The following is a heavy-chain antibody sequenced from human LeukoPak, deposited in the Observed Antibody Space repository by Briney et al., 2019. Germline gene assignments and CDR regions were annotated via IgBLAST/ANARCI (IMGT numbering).Heavy chain of an antibody. J-gene: IGHJ5*02. D-gene: IGHD1-26*01. CDR3: AKGNSGSYSQDWFDP. CDR1: GFTFDDYA. CDR2: ISWNSGTI. Sequence: SLRFSGAASGFTFDDYAMHWVRPAQGKDLKWVSGISWNSGTIGYAESVKGRFTISRDNAKNSLYLQMNSLRADDMALYYCAKGNSGSYSQDWFDPWGQGTLVTVS. V-gene: IGHV3-9*03.